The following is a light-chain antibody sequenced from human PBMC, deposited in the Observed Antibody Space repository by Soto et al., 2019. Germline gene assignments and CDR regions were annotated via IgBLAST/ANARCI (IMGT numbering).Light chain of an antibody. CDR1: QSVRNN. CDR3: QHHCSAPPA. Sequence: EIVMSQSPATLSVSPGERATLSCRASQSVRNNLAWYQQRPGQAPRLLMYGASTRPSGIPARFTGGGSGTDFTLTITSLQSEDFAVYYCQHHCSAPPAFGPGTKVNIK. V-gene: IGKV3-15*01. CDR2: GAS. J-gene: IGKJ3*01.